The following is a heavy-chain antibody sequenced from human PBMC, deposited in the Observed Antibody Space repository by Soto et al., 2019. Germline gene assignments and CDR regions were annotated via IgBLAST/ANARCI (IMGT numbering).Heavy chain of an antibody. CDR3: TTGRYSDSGNSYFSLLV. Sequence: GGSLRLSCAGSGFIFTNAWMSWVRQAPGKGLEWVGRIKSKTDGGTTDYAAPVKGRFTISRDDSKNTLYLQMNSLETEDTAAYYCTTGRYSDSGNSYFSLLVWGHGTLVTVSS. CDR2: IKSKTDGGTT. D-gene: IGHD3-22*01. V-gene: IGHV3-15*01. J-gene: IGHJ4*01. CDR1: GFIFTNAW.